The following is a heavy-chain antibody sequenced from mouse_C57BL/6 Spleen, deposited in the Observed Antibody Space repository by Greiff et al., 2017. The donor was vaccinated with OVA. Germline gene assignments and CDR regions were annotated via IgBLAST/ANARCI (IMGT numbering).Heavy chain of an antibody. CDR1: GYAFSSSW. V-gene: IGHV1-82*01. CDR3: ARWGRPLEFYYAMDY. Sequence: VQLVESGPELVKPGASVKISCKASGYAFSSSWMNWVKQRPGKGLEWIGRIYPGDGDTNYNGKFKGKATLTADKSSSTAYMQLSSLTSEDSAVYFCARWGRPLEFYYAMDYWGQGTSVTVSS. CDR2: IYPGDGDT. J-gene: IGHJ4*01.